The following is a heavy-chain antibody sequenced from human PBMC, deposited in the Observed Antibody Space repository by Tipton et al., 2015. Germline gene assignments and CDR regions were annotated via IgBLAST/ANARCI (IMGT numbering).Heavy chain of an antibody. CDR1: GSSFINTW. D-gene: IGHD6-6*01. Sequence: QLVQSGAEVKKPGESLKISCKGSGSSFINTWIAWVRQMPGKGLEWMGIIYPGDSDTRYSPSFQGQVTISADKSISTVYLQWNSLKASDSGMYYCARHGSIGARQNWFDPWGQGTLVTVSS. V-gene: IGHV5-51*01. CDR2: IYPGDSDT. J-gene: IGHJ5*02. CDR3: ARHGSIGARQNWFDP.